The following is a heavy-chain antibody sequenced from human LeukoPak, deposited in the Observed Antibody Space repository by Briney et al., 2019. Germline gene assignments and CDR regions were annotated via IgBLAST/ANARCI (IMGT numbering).Heavy chain of an antibody. V-gene: IGHV1-8*01. CDR3: ARDLGVVPAARGYYYYYGMDV. J-gene: IGHJ6*02. Sequence: ASVKVSCKASGYTFTSYDINWVRQATGQGLEWMGWMNPNSGNTGYAQKFQGRVTMTGNTSISTAYMELSSLRSEDTAVYYCARDLGVVPAARGYYYYYGMDVWGQGTTVTVSS. CDR1: GYTFTSYD. CDR2: MNPNSGNT. D-gene: IGHD2-2*01.